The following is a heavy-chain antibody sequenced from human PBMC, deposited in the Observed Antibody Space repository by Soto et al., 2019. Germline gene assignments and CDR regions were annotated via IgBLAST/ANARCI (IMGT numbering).Heavy chain of an antibody. CDR2: INAGNSKT. V-gene: IGHV1-3*01. Sequence: ASVKVSCKASGYTFSGHAIHWLRQAPGQRPEWLGWINAGNSKTYYSEKFEGRVTFTRDTVATTVNMELTSLTSEDTAVYYCGRDQSGTGYYVDSFDPWGQGTLVTVSS. D-gene: IGHD3-10*02. CDR1: GYTFSGHA. J-gene: IGHJ5*02. CDR3: GRDQSGTGYYVDSFDP.